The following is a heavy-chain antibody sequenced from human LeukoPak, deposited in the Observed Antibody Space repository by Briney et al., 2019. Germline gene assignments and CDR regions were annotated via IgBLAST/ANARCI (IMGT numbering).Heavy chain of an antibody. V-gene: IGHV3-23*01. D-gene: IGHD3-10*01. CDR1: GFTFSSYA. CDR3: AKDHVLWFGEYTDY. Sequence: GGSLRLSCAASGFTFSSYAMSWVRQAPGKGLEWVSAISGSGGSTYYADSVKGRFTIPRDNSKNTLYLQMNSLRAEDTAVYYCAKDHVLWFGEYTDYWGQGTLVTVSS. CDR2: ISGSGGST. J-gene: IGHJ4*02.